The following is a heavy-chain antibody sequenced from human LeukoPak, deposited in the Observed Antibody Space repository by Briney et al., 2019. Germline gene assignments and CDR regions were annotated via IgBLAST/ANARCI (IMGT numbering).Heavy chain of an antibody. Sequence: PGESLRISCKGFGYNFANYWISWVRQMPGKGLEWMGRIDPSESYTNYSPSFQGHVTISADKSISTAYLQWSSLRASDTAMYYCALLLRSGYLADYWGQGTLVTVSS. CDR1: GYNFANYW. J-gene: IGHJ4*02. CDR3: ALLLRSGYLADY. CDR2: IDPSESYT. D-gene: IGHD3-22*01. V-gene: IGHV5-10-1*01.